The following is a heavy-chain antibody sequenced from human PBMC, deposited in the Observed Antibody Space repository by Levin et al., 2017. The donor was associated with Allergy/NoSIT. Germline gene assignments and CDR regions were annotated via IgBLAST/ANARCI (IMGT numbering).Heavy chain of an antibody. J-gene: IGHJ4*02. V-gene: IGHV3-30-3*01. D-gene: IGHD5-12*01. CDR3: AREAGGGYVG. CDR1: GFTFSSYA. Sequence: GGSLRLSCAASGFTFSSYAMHWVRQAPGKGLEWVAVISYVGSNKYYADSVKGRFTISRDNSKNTLYLQMNSLRAEDTAVYYCAREAGGGYVGWGQGTLVTVSS. CDR2: ISYVGSNK.